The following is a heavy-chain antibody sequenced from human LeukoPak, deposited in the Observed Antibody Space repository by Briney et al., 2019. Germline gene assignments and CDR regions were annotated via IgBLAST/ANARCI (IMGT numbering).Heavy chain of an antibody. CDR1: GFTFSDYS. CDR2: ITSSGNTI. J-gene: IGHJ4*02. Sequence: GGSLRLSCTASGFTFSDYSMNWFRQAPGKGLDWVSYITSSGNTIYYADSVKGRFTISRDNAKNSLYLQMNSLRDEDTAVYYCARDYKFAFDYWGQGTLVAVSS. V-gene: IGHV3-48*02. D-gene: IGHD5-24*01. CDR3: ARDYKFAFDY.